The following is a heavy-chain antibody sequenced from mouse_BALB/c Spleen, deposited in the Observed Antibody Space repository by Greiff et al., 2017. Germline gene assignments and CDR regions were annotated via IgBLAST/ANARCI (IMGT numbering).Heavy chain of an antibody. Sequence: VQLQESGPGLVAPSQSLSITCTVSGFSLTSYGVSWVRQPPGKGLEWLGVIWGDGSTNYHSDLISRLSISKDNSKSHVFLILNSLQTDDTATVYCAETDGYSAWFAYWGQGTLVTVSA. V-gene: IGHV2-3*01. J-gene: IGHJ3*01. CDR2: IWGDGST. CDR3: AETDGYSAWFAY. D-gene: IGHD2-3*01. CDR1: GFSLTSYG.